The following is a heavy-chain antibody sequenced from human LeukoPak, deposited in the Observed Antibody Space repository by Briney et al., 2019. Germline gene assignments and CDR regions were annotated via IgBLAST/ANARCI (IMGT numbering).Heavy chain of an antibody. J-gene: IGHJ4*02. CDR1: GFTFRTYG. CDR3: ATGNDYGDYGQY. CDR2: IWYDGSDK. Sequence: GGSLRLSCAASGFTFRTYGMHWVRQAPGKGLEWVAVIWYDGSDKYYADSVKGRSTISRDNSKNTLFLQMNSLRAEDTAVYYCATGNDYGDYGQYWGQGTLVTVS. V-gene: IGHV3-33*01. D-gene: IGHD4-17*01.